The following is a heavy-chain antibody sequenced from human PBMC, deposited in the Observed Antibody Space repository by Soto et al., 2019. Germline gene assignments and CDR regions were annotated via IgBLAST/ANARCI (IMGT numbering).Heavy chain of an antibody. J-gene: IGHJ6*02. CDR2: IIPIFGTA. CDR3: ALGYCSGGSCSYYGMDV. V-gene: IGHV1-69*01. D-gene: IGHD2-15*01. Sequence: QVQLVQSGAEVKKPGSSVKVSCKASGGTFSSYAISWVRQAPGQGLEWMGGIIPIFGTANYAQKFQGRVTITADESTSTAYMELSSLRSEDTAVYYCALGYCSGGSCSYYGMDVWGQGTTVTVS. CDR1: GGTFSSYA.